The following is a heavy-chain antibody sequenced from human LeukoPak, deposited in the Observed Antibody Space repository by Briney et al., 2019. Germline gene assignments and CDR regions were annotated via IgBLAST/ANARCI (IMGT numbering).Heavy chain of an antibody. CDR3: ARVVGIVSSSAALDY. D-gene: IGHD2-2*01. Sequence: PGGSPRLSCAASGFTSSSYSMNWVRQAPGKGLEWVSSISSSSSYIYYADSVKGRFTISRDNAKNSLYLQMSSLRAEDTAVYYCARVVGIVSSSAALDYWGQGTLVTVSS. CDR1: GFTSSSYS. CDR2: ISSSSSYI. J-gene: IGHJ4*02. V-gene: IGHV3-21*01.